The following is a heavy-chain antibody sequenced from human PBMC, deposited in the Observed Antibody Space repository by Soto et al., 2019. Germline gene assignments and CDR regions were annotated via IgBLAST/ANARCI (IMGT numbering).Heavy chain of an antibody. Sequence: VQLVESGGDLVRPGGSLILSCAASGFTFDNAWMSWVRRAPGKGLEWVGRIKTKTDGGTTDYAAPVKGRFVISRDDSKNTLYLQMNSLKTEDAAVYYCTTGYATIDYYGMDVWGQGTTVTVSS. CDR1: GFTFDNAW. J-gene: IGHJ6*02. D-gene: IGHD5-12*01. CDR2: IKTKTDGGTT. CDR3: TTGYATIDYYGMDV. V-gene: IGHV3-15*07.